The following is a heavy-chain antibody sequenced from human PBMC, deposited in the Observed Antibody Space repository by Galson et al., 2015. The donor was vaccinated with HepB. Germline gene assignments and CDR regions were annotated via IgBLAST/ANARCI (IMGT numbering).Heavy chain of an antibody. CDR3: ATTSGYSSGWHQVRGRYFDL. V-gene: IGHV3-23*01. J-gene: IGHJ2*01. D-gene: IGHD6-19*01. CDR1: GFTFSSYA. Sequence: SLRLSCAASGFTFSSYAMRWVRQAPGKGLEWVSAISASGGSPSYADTVQGRFTITRDNSTNTLYLQMNSLRAEDTAVYYCATTSGYSSGWHQVRGRYFDLWGRGTLVTVSS. CDR2: ISASGGSP.